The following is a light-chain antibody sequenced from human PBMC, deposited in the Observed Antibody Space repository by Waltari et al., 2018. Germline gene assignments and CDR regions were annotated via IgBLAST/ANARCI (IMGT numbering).Light chain of an antibody. V-gene: IGKV2-30*02. CDR1: QSLVHSNGNTY. CDR3: GQGSHLYS. J-gene: IGKJ2*03. CDR2: QVS. Sequence: DGVMPKSPLSLPITRGQPASISCRSSQSLVHSNGNTYLSWYQQKPGQPQRLLIYQVSNRYSGVPDRFSGSGAGTDFTLKISRVEAEDVGVYYGGQGSHLYSFGQGTKVELK.